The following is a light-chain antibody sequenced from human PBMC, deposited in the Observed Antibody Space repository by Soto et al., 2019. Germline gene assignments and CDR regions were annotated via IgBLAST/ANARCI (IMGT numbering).Light chain of an antibody. CDR1: QSISSY. CDR3: QHSYSHRWP. CDR2: AAS. Sequence: DIQMTQSPSSLSASVGDRVTITGRASQSISSYLNWFQQKPGKAPKLLIYAASSLQSGVPSRFSGSGSVTDFTLIISSLQPEDFATYSCQHSYSHRWPFGQGTKVELK. J-gene: IGKJ1*01. V-gene: IGKV1-39*01.